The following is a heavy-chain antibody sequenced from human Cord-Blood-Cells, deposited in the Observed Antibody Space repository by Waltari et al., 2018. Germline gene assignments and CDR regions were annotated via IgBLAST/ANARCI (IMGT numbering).Heavy chain of an antibody. CDR2: INPNSGGT. Sequence: QVQLVQSGAEVKKPGASVKVSCKASGYTFTGYYMHRVRQAPGQGLEWMGWINPNSGGTNYAQKFQGWVTMTRDTSISTAYMELSRLRSDDTAVYYCARDSNSSSWYAFDIWGQGTMVTVSS. J-gene: IGHJ3*02. CDR1: GYTFTGYY. D-gene: IGHD6-13*01. V-gene: IGHV1-2*04. CDR3: ARDSNSSSWYAFDI.